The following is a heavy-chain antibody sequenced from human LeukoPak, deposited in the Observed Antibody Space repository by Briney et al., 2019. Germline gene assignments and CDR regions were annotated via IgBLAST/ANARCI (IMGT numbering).Heavy chain of an antibody. V-gene: IGHV1-69*11. CDR2: IIPRLSTS. J-gene: IGHJ3*02. CDR3: ARDPHSGHDRLFDAFDI. D-gene: IGHD5-12*01. CDR1: GGAFSTYG. Sequence: SVKVSCKASGGAFSTYGISWVRQAPGQGLEWMGRIIPRLSTSNYAQKFQGRVTITTDESTSTAYMELSSLRSEDTAVYYCARDPHSGHDRLFDAFDIWGQGTMVTVSS.